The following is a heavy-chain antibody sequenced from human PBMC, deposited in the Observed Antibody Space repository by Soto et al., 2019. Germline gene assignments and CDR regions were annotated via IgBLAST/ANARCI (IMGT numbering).Heavy chain of an antibody. D-gene: IGHD2-15*01. V-gene: IGHV1-18*01. Sequence: ASVKVSCKASGFTFTIYGIAWVRQAPRQGLEWMGWINPYNANTNYAQKFQGRVTMTTDTSTTTGYMELRSLRSDDTAVYYCARVVAAAPVYYGMDGWGQGNTVTFSS. CDR3: ARVVAAAPVYYGMDG. J-gene: IGHJ6*02. CDR2: INPYNANT. CDR1: GFTFTIYG.